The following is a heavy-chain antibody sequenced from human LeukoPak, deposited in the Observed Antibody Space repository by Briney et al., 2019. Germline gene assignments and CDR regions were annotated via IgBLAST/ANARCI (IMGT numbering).Heavy chain of an antibody. J-gene: IGHJ4*02. V-gene: IGHV1-8*03. Sequence: ASVKVSCKASGYTFTSYDINWGRQATGQGLEWRGWMDTKSGNTGYAQKLQGRVTITRNTSISTAYMELSSLRSEDTAVYYCARGGYGQVNYFDYWGQGTLVTVSS. D-gene: IGHD5-18*01. CDR3: ARGGYGQVNYFDY. CDR2: MDTKSGNT. CDR1: GYTFTSYD.